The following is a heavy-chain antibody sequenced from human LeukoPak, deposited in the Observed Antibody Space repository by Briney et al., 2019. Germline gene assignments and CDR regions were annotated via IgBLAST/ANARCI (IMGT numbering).Heavy chain of an antibody. CDR2: IYYSGST. Sequence: PSETLSLTCTVSGGSISSYYWSWIRQPPGKGPEWIGYIYYSGSTNYNPSLKSRVTISVDTSKNQFSLKLSSVTAADTAVYYCASIAAPWGVVDYWGQGTLVTVSS. J-gene: IGHJ4*02. D-gene: IGHD6-6*01. CDR3: ASIAAPWGVVDY. V-gene: IGHV4-59*01. CDR1: GGSISSYY.